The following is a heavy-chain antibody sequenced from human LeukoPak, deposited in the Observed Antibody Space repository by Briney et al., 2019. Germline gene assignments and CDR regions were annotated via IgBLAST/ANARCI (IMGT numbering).Heavy chain of an antibody. J-gene: IGHJ4*02. CDR1: GGSFSGYY. Sequence: PSETLSPTCAVYGGSFSGYYWSWIRQPPGKGLEWIGEINHSGSTNYNPSLKSRVTISVDTSKNQFSLKLSSVTAADTAVYYCARGRPFAGFDYWGQGTLVIVSS. CDR3: ARGRPFAGFDY. V-gene: IGHV4-34*01. D-gene: IGHD3-10*01. CDR2: INHSGST.